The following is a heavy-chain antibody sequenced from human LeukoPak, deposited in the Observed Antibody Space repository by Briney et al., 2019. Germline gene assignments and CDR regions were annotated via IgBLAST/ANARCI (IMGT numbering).Heavy chain of an antibody. D-gene: IGHD3-10*01. CDR1: GGTFSSYA. Sequence: GASVKVSCKASGGTFSSYAISWVRQTTGQGLEWMGWMNPNSGNTGYAQKFQGRVTITGNTSITTAYMELSSLRSEDTAVYYCARRQYGSGSPLYYWGQGTLVNVSS. CDR3: ARRQYGSGSPLYY. CDR2: MNPNSGNT. J-gene: IGHJ4*02. V-gene: IGHV1-8*03.